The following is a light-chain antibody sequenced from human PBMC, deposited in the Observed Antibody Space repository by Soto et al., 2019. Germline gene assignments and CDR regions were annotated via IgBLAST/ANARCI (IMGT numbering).Light chain of an antibody. CDR1: SSNIGTSS. CDR2: SNN. V-gene: IGLV1-47*02. CDR3: TAWDDSLSGVV. Sequence: QSVLTQPPSASGTPGQRVTISCSGSSSNIGTSSVYWYQRLPGTAPKLLIHSNNQRPSGVPDRFSGSKSGTSASLVISGLRSEDEADYYCTAWDDSLSGVVFGGGTKLTVL. J-gene: IGLJ2*01.